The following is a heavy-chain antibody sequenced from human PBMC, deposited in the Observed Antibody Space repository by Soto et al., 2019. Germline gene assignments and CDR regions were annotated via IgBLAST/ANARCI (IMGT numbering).Heavy chain of an antibody. CDR3: ARDKITGLFDY. D-gene: IGHD2-8*02. J-gene: IGHJ4*02. CDR1: GGSISSDGYS. CDR2: IYHSGST. Sequence: LSLTCAVSGGSISSDGYSWSWIRQPPGKGLEWIGYIYHSGSTYYNPSLKSRVTISVDRSKNQFSLKLTSVTAADTAVYYCARDKITGLFDYWGQGTLVTVSS. V-gene: IGHV4-30-2*01.